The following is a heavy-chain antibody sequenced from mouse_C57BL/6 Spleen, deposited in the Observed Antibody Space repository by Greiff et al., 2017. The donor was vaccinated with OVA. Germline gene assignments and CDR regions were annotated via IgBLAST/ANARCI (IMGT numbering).Heavy chain of an antibody. J-gene: IGHJ1*03. Sequence: QVQLQQPGAELVMPGASVKLSCKASGYTFTSYWMHWVKQRPGQGLEWIGEIDPSDSYTNYNQKFKGKSTLTVDKSSSTAYMQLSSLTSEDSAVDYCATTVVAEYFDVWGTGTTVTVSS. CDR3: ATTVVAEYFDV. CDR2: IDPSDSYT. V-gene: IGHV1-69*01. CDR1: GYTFTSYW. D-gene: IGHD1-1*01.